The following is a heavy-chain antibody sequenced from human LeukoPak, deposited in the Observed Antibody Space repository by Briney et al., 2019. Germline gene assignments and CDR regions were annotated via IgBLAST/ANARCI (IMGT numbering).Heavy chain of an antibody. Sequence: ASVKVSCKASGYTFTSYAMHWVRQASGQRLEWMGWINAGNGNTKYSQKFQGRVTITRDTSASTAYMELSSLRSEDTAVYYCARGRGVVVPAAMRFDYWGQGTLVTVSS. V-gene: IGHV1-3*01. J-gene: IGHJ4*02. CDR1: GYTFTSYA. D-gene: IGHD2-2*01. CDR3: ARGRGVVVPAAMRFDY. CDR2: INAGNGNT.